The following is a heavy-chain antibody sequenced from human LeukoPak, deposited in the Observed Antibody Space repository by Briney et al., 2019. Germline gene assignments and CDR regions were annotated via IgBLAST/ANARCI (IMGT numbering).Heavy chain of an antibody. D-gene: IGHD2-8*02. CDR1: GFTFSSYG. CDR3: AKDKVLTQYYFDY. CDR2: ISYDGSNK. Sequence: PGGSLRLSCAASGFTFSSYGMHWVRQAPGKGLEWVAVISYDGSNKYYADSVKGRFTISRDNSKNTLYLQMNSLRAGDTAVYYCAKDKVLTQYYFDYWGQGTLVTVSS. V-gene: IGHV3-30*18. J-gene: IGHJ4*02.